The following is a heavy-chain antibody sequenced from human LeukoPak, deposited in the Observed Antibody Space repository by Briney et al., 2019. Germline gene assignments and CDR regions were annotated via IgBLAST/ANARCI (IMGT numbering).Heavy chain of an antibody. CDR2: IKQDGSEK. J-gene: IGHJ4*02. Sequence: GGSLRLSCAASGFTFRSYWMSWVRQAPGKGLEWVANIKQDGSEKYYVDSVKGRFTISRDNAKNSLYLQMNSLRAEDTALYYCAKDCSGHDCFDYWGQGTLVTVSS. V-gene: IGHV3-7*03. D-gene: IGHD3-10*02. CDR3: AKDCSGHDCFDY. CDR1: GFTFRSYW.